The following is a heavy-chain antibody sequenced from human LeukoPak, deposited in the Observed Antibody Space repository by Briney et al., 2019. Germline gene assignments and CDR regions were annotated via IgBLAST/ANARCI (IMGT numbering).Heavy chain of an antibody. Sequence: ASVKVSCKASGGTFSSYAISWVRQAPGQGLEWMGRIIPIFGTANYAQKFQGRVTITTDGSTSTAYMELSSLRSEDTAVYYCARRPLRGGNPWWYFDLWGRGTLVTVSS. J-gene: IGHJ2*01. V-gene: IGHV1-69*05. CDR2: IIPIFGTA. D-gene: IGHD4-23*01. CDR3: ARRPLRGGNPWWYFDL. CDR1: GGTFSSYA.